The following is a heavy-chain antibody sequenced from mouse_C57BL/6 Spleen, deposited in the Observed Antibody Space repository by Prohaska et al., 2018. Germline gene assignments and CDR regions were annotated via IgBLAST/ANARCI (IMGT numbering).Heavy chain of an antibody. CDR3: TRDDPWYFDV. CDR2: IDPETGGT. D-gene: IGHD2-3*01. J-gene: IGHJ1*03. Sequence: QVQLQQSGAELVRPGASVTLSCKASGYTFTDYEMHWVKQTPVHGLEWIGAIDPETGGTAYNQKFKGKAILTADKSSSTAYMELRSLTSEDSAVYYCTRDDPWYFDVWGTGTTVTVSS. V-gene: IGHV1-15*01. CDR1: GYTFTDYE.